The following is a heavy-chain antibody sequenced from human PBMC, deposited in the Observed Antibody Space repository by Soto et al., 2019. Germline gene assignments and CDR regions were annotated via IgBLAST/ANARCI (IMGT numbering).Heavy chain of an antibody. D-gene: IGHD3-22*01. CDR3: AKDRQFRSYYESAGHYND. J-gene: IGHJ4*02. V-gene: IGHV3-23*01. Sequence: EVQLLESGGGLVQPGGSLRLTCVGSGFTFRNQDMRWVRQATGKGLEWVSGISGRGGVTYYADYVKGRFTISRDNSKNPLYLQMNNLRANDTAVYYCAKDRQFRSYYESAGHYNDWGQGTLVTVSA. CDR1: GFTFRNQD. CDR2: ISGRGGVT.